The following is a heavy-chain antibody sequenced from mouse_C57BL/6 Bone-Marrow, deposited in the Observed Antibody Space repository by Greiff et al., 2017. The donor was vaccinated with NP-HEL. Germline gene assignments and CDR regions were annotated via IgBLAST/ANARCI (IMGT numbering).Heavy chain of an antibody. CDR1: GYTFTSYW. J-gene: IGHJ2*01. Sequence: VQLQQPGAELVMPGASVKLSCKASGYTFTSYWMHWVKQRPGQGLEWIGEIDPSDSYTNYNQKFKGKSTLTVDKSSSTAYMQLSSLTSEDSAVYYCARRDLLLRYIDYWGQGTTLTVSS. V-gene: IGHV1-69*01. D-gene: IGHD1-1*01. CDR2: IDPSDSYT. CDR3: ARRDLLLRYIDY.